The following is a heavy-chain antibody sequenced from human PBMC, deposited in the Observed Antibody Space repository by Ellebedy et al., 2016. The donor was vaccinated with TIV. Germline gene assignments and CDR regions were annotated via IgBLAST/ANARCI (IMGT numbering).Heavy chain of an antibody. D-gene: IGHD6-13*01. CDR3: ARGDSSLIDY. J-gene: IGHJ4*02. CDR1: GGSISSYY. CDR2: IYYSGST. Sequence: SETLSLXXTVSGGSISSYYWSWIRQPPGKGLEWIGYIYYSGSTNYNPSLKSRVTISVDTSKNQFSLKLSSVTAADTAVYYCARGDSSLIDYWGQGTLVTVSS. V-gene: IGHV4-59*12.